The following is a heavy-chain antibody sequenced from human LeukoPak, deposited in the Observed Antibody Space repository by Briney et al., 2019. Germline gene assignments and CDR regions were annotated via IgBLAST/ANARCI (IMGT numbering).Heavy chain of an antibody. CDR3: VAIAVAGQFY. V-gene: IGHV3-30*02. Sequence: GGSLRLSCAASGFTFSSYGMHWVRQAPGKGLEWVTYIAYDGSDKFYADSVRGRFTISRDNSKNTLYVLMNSPRVDDTAIYYCVAIAVAGQFYWGQGTLVTVSS. D-gene: IGHD6-19*01. CDR1: GFTFSSYG. CDR2: IAYDGSDK. J-gene: IGHJ4*02.